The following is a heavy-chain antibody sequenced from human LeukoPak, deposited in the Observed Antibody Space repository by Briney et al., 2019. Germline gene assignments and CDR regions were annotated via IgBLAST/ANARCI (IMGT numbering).Heavy chain of an antibody. CDR2: INHSGST. Sequence: SETLSLTCAVSGASITNGAYCWSWIRQPPGKGLEWIGEINHSGSTNYNPSLKSRVTISVDTSKNQFSLKLSSVTAADTAVYYCASGESEWAFDIWGQGTMVTVSS. J-gene: IGHJ3*02. V-gene: IGHV4-34*01. CDR1: GASITNGAYC. D-gene: IGHD1-14*01. CDR3: ASGESEWAFDI.